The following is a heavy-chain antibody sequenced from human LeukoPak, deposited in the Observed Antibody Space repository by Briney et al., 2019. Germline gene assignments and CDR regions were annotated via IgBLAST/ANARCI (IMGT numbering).Heavy chain of an antibody. CDR3: ARVWIHDAYYYMDV. J-gene: IGHJ6*03. CDR1: GYTFTSYG. V-gene: IGHV1-18*01. D-gene: IGHD5-18*01. CDR2: ISAYNGNT. Sequence: ASVKVSCKASGYTFTSYGISWVRQAPGQGLEWMGWISAYNGNTNYAQKLQGRVTMTTDTSTSTAYMELRSLRSDDTAVYYCARVWIHDAYYYMDVWGKGTTVTISS.